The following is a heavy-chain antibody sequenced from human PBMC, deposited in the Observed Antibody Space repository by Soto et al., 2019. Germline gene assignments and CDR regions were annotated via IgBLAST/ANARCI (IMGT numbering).Heavy chain of an antibody. J-gene: IGHJ6*02. CDR3: ARVVVAATGYYYGMDV. Sequence: PGESLKISCKSSGYSLATYWITWVRQMPGKGLEWMGRIDPSDSYINYSPSFQGQVTISADKSISTAYLQWSSLKASDTAMYYCARVVVAATGYYYGMDVWGQGTTVTVSS. D-gene: IGHD2-15*01. CDR1: GYSLATYW. CDR2: IDPSDSYI. V-gene: IGHV5-10-1*04.